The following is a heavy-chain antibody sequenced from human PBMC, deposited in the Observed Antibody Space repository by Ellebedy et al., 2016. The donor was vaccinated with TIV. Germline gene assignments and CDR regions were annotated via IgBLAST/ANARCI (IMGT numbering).Heavy chain of an antibody. CDR1: GFTFTSYA. CDR2: ISYDGSSK. J-gene: IGHJ4*02. CDR3: ARDLDKSSGWYGGAAY. Sequence: PGGSLRLSCAASGFTFTSYAMHWVRQAPGKGLEWVAVISYDGSSKYYADSVKGRFTISRDNSMTTLYLEMNSLRAEDKAVYYCARDLDKSSGWYGGAAYWGQGTLVTVSS. V-gene: IGHV3-30-3*01. D-gene: IGHD6-19*01.